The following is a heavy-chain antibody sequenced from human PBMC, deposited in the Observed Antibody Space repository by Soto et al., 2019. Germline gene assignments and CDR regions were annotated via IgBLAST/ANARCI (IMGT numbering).Heavy chain of an antibody. J-gene: IGHJ6*02. D-gene: IGHD3-3*01. CDR2: INPSGGST. V-gene: IGHV1-46*01. Sequence: ASVKVSCKASGYTFTSYYMHWVRQAPGQGLEWMGIINPSGGSTSYAQKFQGRVTMTRDTSMSTVYMELSSLRSEDTAVYYCARDPTIFGVAGQYYYGMDVWGQGTTVTVSS. CDR3: ARDPTIFGVAGQYYYGMDV. CDR1: GYTFTSYY.